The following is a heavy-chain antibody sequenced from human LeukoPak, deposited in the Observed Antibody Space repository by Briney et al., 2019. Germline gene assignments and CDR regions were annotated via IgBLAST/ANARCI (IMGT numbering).Heavy chain of an antibody. CDR1: GFTFSSYA. J-gene: IGHJ4*02. V-gene: IGHV3-23*01. D-gene: IGHD3-10*01. Sequence: GGSLRLSCAASGFTFSSYAMSWVRQAPGKGLEWVSAISGSGGSTYYADSVKGRFTISRDNSKNTLYLQMNSLRAEDTAVYYCAKALVRGVIITAFDYWGQGTLVTVSS. CDR3: AKALVRGVIITAFDY. CDR2: ISGSGGST.